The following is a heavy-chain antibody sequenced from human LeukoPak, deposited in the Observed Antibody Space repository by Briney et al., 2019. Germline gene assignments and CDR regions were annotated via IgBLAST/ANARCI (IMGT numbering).Heavy chain of an antibody. CDR1: GASVTTYY. V-gene: IGHV4-59*02. J-gene: IGHJ3*02. Sequence: SETLSLTCTVSGASVTTYYWSWIRQPPGKGLEWIGYIYYSGSTNYNPSLKSRVTISVDTSKNQFSLKLSSVTAADTAVYYCARGVRAFGELYGHDAFDIWGQGTMVTVSS. CDR3: ARGVRAFGELYGHDAFDI. CDR2: IYYSGST. D-gene: IGHD3-10*01.